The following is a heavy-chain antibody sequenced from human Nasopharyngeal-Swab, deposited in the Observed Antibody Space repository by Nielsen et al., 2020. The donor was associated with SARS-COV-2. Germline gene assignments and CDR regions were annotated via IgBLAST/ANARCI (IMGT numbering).Heavy chain of an antibody. Sequence: WIRQPPGKGLEWVSGISGGGGSTYYADSVKGRFTISRDNYNSKNTVDLQMNSLRAEDTAVYYCARFTRYDLYSFQSEYFQNWGQGTLVTVSS. J-gene: IGHJ1*01. V-gene: IGHV3-23*01. CDR3: ARFTRYDLYSFQSEYFQN. CDR2: ISGGGGST. D-gene: IGHD3-3*01.